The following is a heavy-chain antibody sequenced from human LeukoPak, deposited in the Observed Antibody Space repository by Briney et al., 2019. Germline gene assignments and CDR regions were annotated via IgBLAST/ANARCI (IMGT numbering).Heavy chain of an antibody. D-gene: IGHD3-22*01. Sequence: GGSLRLSCAASGFTFSDYYMSWIRQAPGKGLEWVSGISGSGGTTYYADSVKGRFTISRDNSKNTLYLQMNSLRAEDTAVYFCARHDYYDSSGYLDYWGQGTLVTVSS. J-gene: IGHJ4*02. CDR2: ISGSGGTT. CDR3: ARHDYYDSSGYLDY. V-gene: IGHV3-23*01. CDR1: GFTFSDYY.